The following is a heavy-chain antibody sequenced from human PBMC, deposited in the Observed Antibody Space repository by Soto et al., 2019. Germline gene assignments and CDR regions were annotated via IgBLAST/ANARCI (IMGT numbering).Heavy chain of an antibody. Sequence: SETLSLTCTVSGGTITYYYWSWIRQAPGKGLEWLGYIFDGGSANYNPSLKSRVSFSLDKSQNQLSLKLTSVTGADTAIYYCVSVEGTPTVTGDYYYAADAWGQGTAVTVSS. CDR1: GGTITYYY. V-gene: IGHV4-59*12. CDR2: IFDGGSA. CDR3: VSVEGTPTVTGDYYYAADA. D-gene: IGHD4-17*01. J-gene: IGHJ6*02.